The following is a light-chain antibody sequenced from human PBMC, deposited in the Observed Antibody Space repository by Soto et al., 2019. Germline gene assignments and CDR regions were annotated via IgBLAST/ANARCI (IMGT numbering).Light chain of an antibody. CDR2: EVS. V-gene: IGLV2-11*01. CDR1: SSDFGGYNF. J-gene: IGLJ3*02. Sequence: QSALTQPRSVSGSPGQSVTISCTGTSSDFGGYNFVSWYQQHPGKAPKLMIYEVSKRPSGVPDRFSGSKSGNTASLTISGLQAEDEADYYCCSYAGSDVGVFGGGTKLTVL. CDR3: CSYAGSDVGV.